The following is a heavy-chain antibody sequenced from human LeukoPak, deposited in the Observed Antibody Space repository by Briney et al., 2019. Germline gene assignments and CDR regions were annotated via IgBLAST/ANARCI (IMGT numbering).Heavy chain of an antibody. CDR3: ARGWPPDY. CDR1: GFIFNDYA. J-gene: IGHJ4*02. CDR2: ISYDGSNK. Sequence: PGRSLRLSCAASGFIFNDYAMHWVRQAPGKGLEWVAVISYDGSNKYYADSVKGRFTISRDNSKNTLSLQMSSLRAEDTAVYYCARGWPPDYWGQGTLVTVSS. V-gene: IGHV3-30*04. D-gene: IGHD6-13*01.